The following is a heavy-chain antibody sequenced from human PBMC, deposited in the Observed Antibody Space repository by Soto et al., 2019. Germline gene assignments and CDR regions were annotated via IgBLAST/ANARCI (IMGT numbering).Heavy chain of an antibody. Sequence: QVQLVQSGAEVKRPGASVKVSCKTPGNFCSKFGISWVRQAPGQGLEWMGWINGHTGSTNYAPKLRGRVTMTTDTSTGILYMELRSLTSDDTAVYYCGRDGDQWDPRYLDYWGQGTLVSV. V-gene: IGHV1-18*01. CDR1: GNFCSKFG. CDR3: GRDGDQWDPRYLDY. D-gene: IGHD1-26*01. CDR2: INGHTGST. J-gene: IGHJ4*02.